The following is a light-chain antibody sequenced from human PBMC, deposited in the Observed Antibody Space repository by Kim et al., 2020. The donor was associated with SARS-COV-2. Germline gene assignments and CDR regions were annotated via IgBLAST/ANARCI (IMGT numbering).Light chain of an antibody. CDR1: QSISSY. CDR2: AAS. J-gene: IGKJ1*01. CDR3: QQTYSTPPT. V-gene: IGKV1-39*01. Sequence: DIQMTQSPSSLSVSVGDRVTITCRASQSISSYLNWYQQKPGKAPKPLIYAASSLQSGVPSRFSGSGSGTDFTLTISSLQPEDFATYSCQQTYSTPPTFGQGTKLEI.